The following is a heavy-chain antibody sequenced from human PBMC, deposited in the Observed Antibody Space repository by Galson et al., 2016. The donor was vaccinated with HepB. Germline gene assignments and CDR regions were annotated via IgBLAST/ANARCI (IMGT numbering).Heavy chain of an antibody. CDR3: ARLGLGQSYDYYYGMDV. CDR2: INMDTGNP. D-gene: IGHD7-27*01. CDR1: GYIFRNYG. Sequence: SVKVSCKASGYIFRNYGMNWVRQAPGQGLEWMGWINMDTGNPTYAQGFTGRFVFSLDTSVSTTHLQITSLRAEDTAVYYCARLGLGQSYDYYYGMDVWGQGTTVTVSS. J-gene: IGHJ6*02. V-gene: IGHV7-4-1*02.